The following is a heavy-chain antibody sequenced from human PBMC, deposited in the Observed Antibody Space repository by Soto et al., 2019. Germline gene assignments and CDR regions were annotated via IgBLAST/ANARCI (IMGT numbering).Heavy chain of an antibody. D-gene: IGHD1-26*01. CDR2: ISYDGSNK. V-gene: IGHV3-30*18. Sequence: PGGSLRLSCAASGFTFGSYAMHWVRQAPGKGLEWVAVISYDGSNKYYADSVKGRFTISRDNSKNTLSLQMNSLRAEDTAVYYCAKAQSTRWEVSHPGYWGQGTLVTVSS. CDR1: GFTFGSYA. CDR3: AKAQSTRWEVSHPGY. J-gene: IGHJ4*02.